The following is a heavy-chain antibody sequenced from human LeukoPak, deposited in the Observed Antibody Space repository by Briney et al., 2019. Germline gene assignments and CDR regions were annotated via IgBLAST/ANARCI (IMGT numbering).Heavy chain of an antibody. J-gene: IGHJ1*01. CDR2: IKEDGSES. V-gene: IGHV3-7*01. CDR3: ARDRYFGA. Sequence: GGSLRLSCAASGFTFSNYWMSWVRQAPGKGLEWVANIKEDGSESHYVGSVKGRFTISRDNAKKSLYLQMNSLRVEDTAVYFCARDRYFGAWGQGTLITVSS. CDR1: GFTFSNYW. D-gene: IGHD3-10*01.